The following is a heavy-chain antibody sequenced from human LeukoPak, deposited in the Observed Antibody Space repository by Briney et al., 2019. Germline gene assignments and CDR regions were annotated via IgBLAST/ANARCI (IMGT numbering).Heavy chain of an antibody. CDR3: ARDLGDWYFDL. V-gene: IGHV1-46*01. J-gene: IGHJ2*01. CDR2: INPSGGST. Sequence: ASVKVSCKASGYTFTSYGISWVRQAPGQGLERMGIINPSGGSTSYAQKFQGRVTMTRDTSASTVYMELSSLRSEDTAVYYCARDLGDWYFDLWGRGTLVTVSS. CDR1: GYTFTSYG. D-gene: IGHD3-16*01.